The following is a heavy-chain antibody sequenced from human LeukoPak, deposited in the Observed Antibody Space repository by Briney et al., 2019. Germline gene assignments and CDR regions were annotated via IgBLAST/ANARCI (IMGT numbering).Heavy chain of an antibody. CDR2: ISYDGSNK. V-gene: IGHV3-30-3*01. D-gene: IGHD3-3*01. CDR1: GFTFSSYA. J-gene: IGHJ6*02. Sequence: EGSLRLSCAASGFTFSSYAMQWLRQAPGEGVQGVGVISYDGSNKYYADCVEGRFTISRDNSKNTLYLQMNSLRAEDTAVYYCARDFYDFWSGYYGGGYYYYGMDVWGQGTTVTVSS. CDR3: ARDFYDFWSGYYGGGYYYYGMDV.